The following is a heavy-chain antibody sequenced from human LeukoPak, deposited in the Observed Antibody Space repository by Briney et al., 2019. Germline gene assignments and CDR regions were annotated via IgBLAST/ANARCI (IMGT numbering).Heavy chain of an antibody. CDR2: ISGSGGST. J-gene: IGHJ4*02. CDR1: GFTFSSYA. D-gene: IGHD3-16*02. V-gene: IGHV3-23*01. Sequence: PGGSLRLSCAASGFTFSSYAMSWVRQAPGKRLEWVSAISGSGGSTYYADSVKGRFTISRDNSKNTLYLQMNSLRAEDTAVYYCAKKGVAWGSYRFDYWGQGTLVTVSS. CDR3: AKKGVAWGSYRFDY.